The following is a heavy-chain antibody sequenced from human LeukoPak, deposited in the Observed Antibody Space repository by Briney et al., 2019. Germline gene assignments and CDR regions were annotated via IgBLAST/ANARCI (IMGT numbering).Heavy chain of an antibody. CDR3: AKGDYDILTGSLGYFDY. V-gene: IGHV3-23*01. CDR2: ISGSGGYT. D-gene: IGHD3-9*01. Sequence: GGSLRLSCAASGFTFSSYAMSWARQAPGKGLEWVSAISGSGGYTYYADSVKGRFTISRDNSKNTLYLQMNSLRAEDTAVYYCAKGDYDILTGSLGYFDYWGQGTLVTVSS. J-gene: IGHJ4*02. CDR1: GFTFSSYA.